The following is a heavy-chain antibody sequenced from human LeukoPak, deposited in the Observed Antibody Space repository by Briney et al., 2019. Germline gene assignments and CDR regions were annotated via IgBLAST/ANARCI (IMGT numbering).Heavy chain of an antibody. D-gene: IGHD1-26*01. J-gene: IGHJ3*02. CDR3: ARIGISYPPRRAFDI. CDR2: INHSGST. V-gene: IGHV4-39*07. CDR1: GVSISSSNSY. Sequence: PSETLSLTCIVSGVSISSSNSYWGWIRQPPGKGLEWIGEINHSGSTNYNPSLKSRVTISVDTSKNQFSLKLSSVTAADTAVYYCARIGISYPPRRAFDIWGQGTMVTVSS.